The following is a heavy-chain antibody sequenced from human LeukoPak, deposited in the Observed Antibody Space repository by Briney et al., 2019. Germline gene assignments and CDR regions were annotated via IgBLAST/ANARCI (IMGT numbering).Heavy chain of an antibody. J-gene: IGHJ4*02. CDR1: GFTFSSYG. D-gene: IGHD3-22*01. Sequence: GGSLRLSCAASGFTFSSYGMHWVRQAPGKGLEWVAVISYDGSNKYYADSVKGRFTISRDNSKNTLYLQMNSLRAEDTAVYYRAKGGNYYDSSGYFDYWGQGTLVTVSS. CDR3: AKGGNYYDSSGYFDY. CDR2: ISYDGSNK. V-gene: IGHV3-30*18.